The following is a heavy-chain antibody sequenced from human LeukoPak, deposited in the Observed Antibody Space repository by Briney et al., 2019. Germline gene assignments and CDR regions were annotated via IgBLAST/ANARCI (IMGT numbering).Heavy chain of an antibody. J-gene: IGHJ4*02. CDR2: IIPIFGTA. Sequence: SVNVSCKASGGTFSSYAISWVRQAPGQGLEWMGRIIPIFGTANYAQKFQGRVTITTDESTSTAYMELSSLRSEDTAVYYCARDRRDGYNYFFDYWGQGTLVTVSS. CDR3: ARDRRDGYNYFFDY. CDR1: GGTFSSYA. D-gene: IGHD5-24*01. V-gene: IGHV1-69*05.